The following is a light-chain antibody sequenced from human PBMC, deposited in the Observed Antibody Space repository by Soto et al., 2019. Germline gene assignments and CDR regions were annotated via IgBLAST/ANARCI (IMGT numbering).Light chain of an antibody. CDR2: DAS. CDR3: QQYNIYSRT. Sequence: DIQMTQSPSTLSASFGDIVTMTYRASQRISGLFAWYQQKPGKAPKLLMYDASNLQRGVPSRFSGSGSGTEFTLTITRLQPDDFATYSCQQYNIYSRTFGQGTMV. V-gene: IGKV1-5*01. CDR1: QRISGL. J-gene: IGKJ1*01.